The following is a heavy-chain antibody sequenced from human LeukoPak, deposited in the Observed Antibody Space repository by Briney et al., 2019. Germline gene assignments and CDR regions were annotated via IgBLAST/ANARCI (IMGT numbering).Heavy chain of an antibody. J-gene: IGHJ4*02. Sequence: PGGSLRLSCAASGFTFSSYAMSWVRQAPGKGLEWVSAISGSGGSTYYADSVKGRFTISRDNAKNTLYLQMNSLRAEDTAVYYCVPSITMIVVDYWGQGTLVTVSS. CDR3: VPSITMIVVDY. V-gene: IGHV3-23*01. CDR1: GFTFSSYA. CDR2: ISGSGGST. D-gene: IGHD3-22*01.